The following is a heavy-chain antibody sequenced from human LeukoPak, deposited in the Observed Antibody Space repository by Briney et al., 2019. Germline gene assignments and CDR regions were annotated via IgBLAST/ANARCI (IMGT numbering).Heavy chain of an antibody. CDR3: AKDLGGIAARPSGTPDY. Sequence: WRSLRLSCAASGFTFSSYGMHWVRQAPGKGLEWVAVIWYDGSNKYYADSVKGRFTISRDNSKNTLYLQMNSLRAEDTAVYYCAKDLGGIAARPSGTPDYWGQGTLVTVSS. V-gene: IGHV3-33*06. CDR2: IWYDGSNK. CDR1: GFTFSSYG. J-gene: IGHJ4*02. D-gene: IGHD6-6*01.